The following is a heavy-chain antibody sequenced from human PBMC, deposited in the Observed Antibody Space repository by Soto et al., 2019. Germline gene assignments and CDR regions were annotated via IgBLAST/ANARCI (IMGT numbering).Heavy chain of an antibody. CDR1: GYTLTELS. CDR2: FDPEDGET. D-gene: IGHD1-26*01. J-gene: IGHJ6*03. V-gene: IGHV1-24*01. CDR3: ATGVGRTYYYYMDV. Sequence: GASVKVSCKVSGYTLTELSMHWVRQAPGKGLEWMGGFDPEDGETIYAQKFQGRVTMTEDTSTDTAYMELSSLRSEDTAVYYCATGVGRTYYYYMDVWGKGTTVTVSS.